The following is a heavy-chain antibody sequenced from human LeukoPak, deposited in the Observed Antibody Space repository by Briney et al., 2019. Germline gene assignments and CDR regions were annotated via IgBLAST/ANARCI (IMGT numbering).Heavy chain of an antibody. CDR3: AKEKLELNRENWFDP. CDR1: GFTFSSYA. Sequence: PGGSLRLSCAASGFTFSSYAMSWVRQAPGKGLEWVSAISGSGGSTYYADSVKGRFAISRDNSKNTLYLQMNSLRAEDTAVYYCAKEKLELNRENWFDPWGQGTLVTVSS. CDR2: ISGSGGST. J-gene: IGHJ5*02. V-gene: IGHV3-23*01. D-gene: IGHD1-7*01.